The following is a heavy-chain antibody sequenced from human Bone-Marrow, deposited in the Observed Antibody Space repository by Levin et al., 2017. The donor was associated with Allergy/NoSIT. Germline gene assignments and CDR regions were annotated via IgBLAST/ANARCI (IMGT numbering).Heavy chain of an antibody. CDR3: ARSVSGEFDY. Sequence: PGKGLDWVGHFFYSGSTNYNPSLKSRVTISINTSKNQFSLNLTSVTAADTAVYYCARSVSGEFDYWGQGTLVTVSS. CDR2: FFYSGST. D-gene: IGHD3-10*02. V-gene: IGHV4-59*01. J-gene: IGHJ4*02.